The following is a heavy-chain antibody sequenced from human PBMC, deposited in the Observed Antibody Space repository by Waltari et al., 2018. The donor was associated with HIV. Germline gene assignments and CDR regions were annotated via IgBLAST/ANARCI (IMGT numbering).Heavy chain of an antibody. D-gene: IGHD5-12*01. J-gene: IGHJ4*02. CDR2: ISSRGSTR. V-gene: IGHV3-48*03. CDR1: GFTFSNYE. CDR3: ARESIDTIMGASFDY. Sequence: EGQLVESGGGLVQSGGSLRRSCAASGFTFSNYEMNWVRQAPGTGLEWVSYISSRGSTRYYADAFKGRFSISRDNAKNSLYLQMNSLRAEDTAVYFCARESIDTIMGASFDYWGQGSLVTVSS.